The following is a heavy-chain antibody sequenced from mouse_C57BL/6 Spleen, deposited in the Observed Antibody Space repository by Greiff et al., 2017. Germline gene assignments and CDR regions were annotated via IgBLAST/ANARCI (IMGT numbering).Heavy chain of an antibody. D-gene: IGHD6-1*01. V-gene: IGHV5-6*01. CDR2: ISSGGSYT. CDR3: ARHTTSGERLENFDY. CDR1: GFTFSSYG. J-gene: IGHJ2*01. Sequence: EVQLVESGGDLVKPGGSLKLSCAASGFTFSSYGMSWVRQTPDKRLEWVATISSGGSYTYYPDSVKGRFTISRDNAKNTLYLQMSSLKSEDTAMYYCARHTTSGERLENFDYWGQGTTLTVSS.